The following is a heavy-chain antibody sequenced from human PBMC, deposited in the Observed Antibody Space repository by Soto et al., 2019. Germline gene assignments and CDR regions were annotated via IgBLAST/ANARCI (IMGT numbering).Heavy chain of an antibody. D-gene: IGHD3-22*01. J-gene: IGHJ4*02. Sequence: SETLSLTCTVSGGSISSSSYYWGWIRQPPGKGLEWIRSIYYSGSTYYNPSLKSRVTISVDTSKNQFSLKLSSVTAADTAVYYCARNFLNVDYYDSSGYYDYWGQGTLVTVSS. CDR1: GGSISSSSYY. CDR3: ARNFLNVDYYDSSGYYDY. V-gene: IGHV4-39*01. CDR2: IYYSGST.